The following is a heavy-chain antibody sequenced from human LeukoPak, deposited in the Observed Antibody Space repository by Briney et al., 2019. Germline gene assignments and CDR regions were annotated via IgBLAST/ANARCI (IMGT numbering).Heavy chain of an antibody. CDR3: ARVIVAGSETYYYYYYMDV. J-gene: IGHJ6*03. Sequence: GGSLRLSCAASGFTFDDYGMSWVRQAPGKGLEWVSGINWNGGSTGYADSVKGRFTISRDNAKNSLYLQMNSLRAEDTALYYCARVIVAGSETYYYYYYMDVWGKGTTVTVSS. CDR1: GFTFDDYG. D-gene: IGHD2/OR15-2a*01. V-gene: IGHV3-20*04. CDR2: INWNGGST.